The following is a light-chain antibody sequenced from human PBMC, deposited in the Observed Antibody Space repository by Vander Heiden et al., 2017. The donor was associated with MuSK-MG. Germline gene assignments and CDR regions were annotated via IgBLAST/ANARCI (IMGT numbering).Light chain of an antibody. V-gene: IGKV1-33*01. CDR2: DAS. Sequence: DNQMTQSPSSLSASVGDRVTITCQASQDISNYLNWYQQKPGKAPKLLIYDASNLETGVPSRFSGSGSGTDFTFTISSLQPEDIATYYCQQYDNLPLTFGHGTKVDIK. J-gene: IGKJ3*01. CDR1: QDISNY. CDR3: QQYDNLPLT.